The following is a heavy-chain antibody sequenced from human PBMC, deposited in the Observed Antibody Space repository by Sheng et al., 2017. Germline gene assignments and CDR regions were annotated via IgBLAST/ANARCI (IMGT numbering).Heavy chain of an antibody. J-gene: IGHJ2*01. CDR1: GGTFNNYA. CDR2: ITPILGTP. D-gene: IGHD4-17*01. V-gene: IGHV1-69*05. Sequence: QVQLVQSGAEVKKPGSSVKVSCKASGGTFNNYAISWVRQAPGQGLEWMGGITPILGTPNYPPKFQGRVTITTDESTNTAYMELTRLTSKDTAVYYCATYGDHLVWYFDLWGRRHPRSLSPQ. CDR3: ATYGDHLVWYFDL.